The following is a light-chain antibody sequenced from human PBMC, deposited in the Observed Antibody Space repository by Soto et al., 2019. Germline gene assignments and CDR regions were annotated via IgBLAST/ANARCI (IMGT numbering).Light chain of an antibody. J-gene: IGKJ5*01. V-gene: IGKV1-5*03. CDR1: QGISSL. Sequence: DIQMTQSPSTLSASVGDRVTITCRASQGISSLLAWYQQKPGRAPTLLIYKASTLESGVPSRFRGSESGTEFTLTISSLQPDDFATYYCQQYNSYPLTFGQGTRLEIK. CDR2: KAS. CDR3: QQYNSYPLT.